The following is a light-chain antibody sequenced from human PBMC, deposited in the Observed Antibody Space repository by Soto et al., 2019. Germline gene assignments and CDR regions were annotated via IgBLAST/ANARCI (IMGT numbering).Light chain of an antibody. J-gene: IGKJ1*01. CDR3: QQYGSSRWT. CDR1: KSVSSSY. CDR2: GAS. Sequence: EIVLTQSPGTLSLSPGERATLFCRASKSVSSSYLAWYQQKPGQAPRLLIYGASSRATGIPDRFSGSGSGTDFTLTISRLEPEDFAVYYCQQYGSSRWTFGQGTKVEIK. V-gene: IGKV3-20*01.